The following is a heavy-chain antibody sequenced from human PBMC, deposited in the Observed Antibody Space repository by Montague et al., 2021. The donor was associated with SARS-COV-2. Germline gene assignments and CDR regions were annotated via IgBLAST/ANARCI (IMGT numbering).Heavy chain of an antibody. CDR2: VHFSGRS. J-gene: IGHJ6*02. Sequence: SETLSLTCTVSGVAVRRRRWAELTQEPESRLEFVCCVHFSGRSSYNSSLKSRVTISVDTSKNQVSLNLRSVAAADTAVYFCVRADRRDPDTPHLYYYKGMDLWGQGTTVTVSS. V-gene: IGHV4-59*02. CDR1: GVAVRRRR. D-gene: IGHD2-15*01. CDR3: VRADRRDPDTPHLYYYKGMDL.